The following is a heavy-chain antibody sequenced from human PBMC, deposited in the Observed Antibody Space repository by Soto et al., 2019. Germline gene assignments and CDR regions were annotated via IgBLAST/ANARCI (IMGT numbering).Heavy chain of an antibody. CDR1: GFTFSSYA. D-gene: IGHD2-21*02. V-gene: IGHV3-48*03. J-gene: IGHJ6*02. CDR2: ISSSGSTI. Sequence: EVQLVESGGGLVQPGGSLRLSCAASGFTFSSYAMNWVRQAPGKGLGWVTYISSSGSTIYYADSVKGRFTISRDNAKNSLYLQMNGLRAEDTAVYYCARVRIVVVTTYPGDYYGMDVWGQGTTVTVSS. CDR3: ARVRIVVVTTYPGDYYGMDV.